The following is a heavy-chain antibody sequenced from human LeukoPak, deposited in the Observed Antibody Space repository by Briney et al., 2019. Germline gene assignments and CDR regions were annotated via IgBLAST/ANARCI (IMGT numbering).Heavy chain of an antibody. CDR1: GGSISSSSYY. V-gene: IGHV4-39*07. D-gene: IGHD3-22*01. J-gene: IGHJ3*02. CDR3: AREMIVVVTRDAFDI. Sequence: SETLSLTCTVSGGSISSSSYYWGWIRQPPGKGLEWIGGIYYSGSTYYNPSLKSRVTISVDTSKNQFSLKLSSVTAADTAVYYCAREMIVVVTRDAFDIWGQGTMVTVSS. CDR2: IYYSGST.